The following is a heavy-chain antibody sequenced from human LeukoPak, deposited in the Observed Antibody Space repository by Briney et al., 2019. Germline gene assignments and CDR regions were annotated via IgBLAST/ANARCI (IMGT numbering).Heavy chain of an antibody. CDR1: GFTFSSYA. V-gene: IGHV3-30*18. D-gene: IGHD1-26*01. CDR2: ISRDGRDK. CDR3: VKWRGYSGTYGDY. J-gene: IGHJ4*02. Sequence: PGGSLRLSCVASGFTFSSYAMHWVRQAPGKGLEWVAVISRDGRDKHHADSVKGRFTISRDNSKNTLYLQMSSLRPEDTALYYCVKWRGYSGTYGDYWGQGTLVTVSS.